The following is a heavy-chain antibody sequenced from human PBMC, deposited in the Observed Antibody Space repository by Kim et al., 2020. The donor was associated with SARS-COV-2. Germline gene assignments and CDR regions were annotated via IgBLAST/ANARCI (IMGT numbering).Heavy chain of an antibody. J-gene: IGHJ4*02. V-gene: IGHV1-18*01. Sequence: ASVKVSCKASGYPFNGFSISWLRQAPGQGLEWMGWINTDKGDTDFVQSLQGRVSVTADTAATTAYMELRNLTSDDTAVYYCARDRYSSRPKQFNHWGQGTLVTVSS. CDR1: GYPFNGFS. CDR2: INTDKGDT. D-gene: IGHD3-22*01. CDR3: ARDRYSSRPKQFNH.